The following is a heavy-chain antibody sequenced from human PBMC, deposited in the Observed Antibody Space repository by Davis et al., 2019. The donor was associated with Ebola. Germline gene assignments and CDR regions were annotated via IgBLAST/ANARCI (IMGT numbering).Heavy chain of an antibody. V-gene: IGHV4-61*05. J-gene: IGHJ6*02. CDR3: ASNGNRYYYYYGMDV. D-gene: IGHD1-14*01. CDR2: IYYSGST. CDR1: GGSISSSSYY. Sequence: MPSETLSLTCTVSGGSISSSSYYWGWIRQPPGKGLEWIGYIYYSGSTNYNPSLKSRVTISVDTSKNQFSLKLSSVTAADTAVYYCASNGNRYYYYYGMDVWGQGTTVTVSS.